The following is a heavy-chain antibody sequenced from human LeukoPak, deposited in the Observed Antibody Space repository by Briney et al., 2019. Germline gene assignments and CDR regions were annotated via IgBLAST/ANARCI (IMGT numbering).Heavy chain of an antibody. D-gene: IGHD6-13*01. Sequence: KTSETLSLTCTVSGGSISNHYWSWIRQPPGKGLECMGYIYYSGTTNYNPSLKSRVTISVDTSKNQFSLKLSSVTAADTAVYYCARHGGYSSPYLHWGQGTLVTVSS. CDR2: IYYSGTT. CDR3: ARHGGYSSPYLH. CDR1: GGSISNHY. V-gene: IGHV4-59*08. J-gene: IGHJ1*01.